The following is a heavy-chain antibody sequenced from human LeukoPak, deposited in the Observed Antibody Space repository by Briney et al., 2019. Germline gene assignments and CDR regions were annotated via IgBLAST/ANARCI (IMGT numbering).Heavy chain of an antibody. CDR1: GGSISSGRYY. CDR2: LYTNDNT. D-gene: IGHD2-21*02. Sequence: SQTLSLTCSVSGGSISSGRYYWTWIRQPAGKGLEWIGRLYTNDNTNYDPSLESRVSISVDTSKSQFYLQLTSVTAADTAVYFCARGVVTDDYYMDVWGKGITVIVSS. V-gene: IGHV4-61*02. J-gene: IGHJ6*03. CDR3: ARGVVTDDYYMDV.